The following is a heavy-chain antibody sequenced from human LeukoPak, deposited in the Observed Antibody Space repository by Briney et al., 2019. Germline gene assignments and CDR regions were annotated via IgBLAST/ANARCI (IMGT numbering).Heavy chain of an antibody. D-gene: IGHD2-2*01. Sequence: GGSLRLSCATSGFTFSSYGMHWVRQAPGKGLEWVAVIWYDGSNKYYADSVKGRFTISRDNSKNTLYLQMNSLRAEDTAVYYCARGISTSDGMDVWGQGTTVTVSS. CDR3: ARGISTSDGMDV. J-gene: IGHJ6*02. CDR2: IWYDGSNK. CDR1: GFTFSSYG. V-gene: IGHV3-33*08.